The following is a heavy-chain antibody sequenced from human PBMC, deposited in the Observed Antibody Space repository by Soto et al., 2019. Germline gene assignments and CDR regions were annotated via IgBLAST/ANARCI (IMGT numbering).Heavy chain of an antibody. CDR2: IYYSGST. J-gene: IGHJ5*02. Sequence: SETLSLTCTVSGGSISSYYWSWIRQPPGKGLEWIGYIYYSGSTNYNPSLKSRGTISVDTSKNQFSLKLSSVTAADTAVYYCARAEWIQTSNWFDPWGQGTLVTVSS. CDR1: GGSISSYY. V-gene: IGHV4-59*01. CDR3: ARAEWIQTSNWFDP. D-gene: IGHD5-18*01.